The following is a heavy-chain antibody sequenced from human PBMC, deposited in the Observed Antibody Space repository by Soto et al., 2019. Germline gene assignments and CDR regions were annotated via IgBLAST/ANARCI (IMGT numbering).Heavy chain of an antibody. CDR2: IYSGGST. CDR3: AKGSDIVATSEVYYFYY. D-gene: IGHD5-12*01. CDR1: GFTVSSNY. V-gene: IGHV3-53*01. J-gene: IGHJ4*02. Sequence: GGSLRLSCAASGFTVSSNYMSWVRQAPGKGLEWVSVIYSGGSTYYADSVKGRFTISRDNSKNTLYLQMNSLRAEDTAVYYCAKGSDIVATSEVYYFYYWGQGTLVPVSS.